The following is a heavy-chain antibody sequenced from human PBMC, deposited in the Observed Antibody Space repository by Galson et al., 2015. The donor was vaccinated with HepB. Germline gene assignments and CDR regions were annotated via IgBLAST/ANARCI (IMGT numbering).Heavy chain of an antibody. CDR3: ARIRSAIYSGYDALDY. CDR2: IDWDDDK. V-gene: IGHV2-70*11. Sequence: PALVKPTQTLTLTCTFSGFSLSTSGMCVSWIRQPPGKALEWLARIDWDDDKYYSTSLKTRLTISKDTSKNQVVLTMTNMDPVDTATYYCARIRSAIYSGYDALDYWGQGTLVTVSS. J-gene: IGHJ4*02. D-gene: IGHD5-12*01. CDR1: GFSLSTSGMC.